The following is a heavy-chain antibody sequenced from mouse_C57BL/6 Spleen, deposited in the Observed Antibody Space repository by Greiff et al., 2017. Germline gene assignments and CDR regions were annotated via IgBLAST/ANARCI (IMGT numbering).Heavy chain of an antibody. CDR2: ISDGGSYT. J-gene: IGHJ4*01. CDR1: GFTFSSYA. D-gene: IGHD2-3*01. V-gene: IGHV5-4*01. Sequence: EVQRVESGGGLVKPGGSLKLSCAASGFTFSSYAMSWVRQTPEKRLEWVATISDGGSYTYYPDNVKGRFTISRDNAKNNLYLQMSHLKSEDTAMYYCARDRDGFHYYAMDYWGQGTSVTVSS. CDR3: ARDRDGFHYYAMDY.